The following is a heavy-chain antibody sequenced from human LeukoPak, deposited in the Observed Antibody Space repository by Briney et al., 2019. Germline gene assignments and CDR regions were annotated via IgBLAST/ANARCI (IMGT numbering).Heavy chain of an antibody. D-gene: IGHD3-10*02. CDR2: ISSSGSTI. Sequence: GGSLRLSCAASGCTFGSYEMNWVRQAPGKGLEWVSYISSSGSTIYYADSVKGRFTISRDNAKNSLYLQMNSLRAEDTAVYYCAELGITMIGGVWGKGTTVTISS. J-gene: IGHJ6*04. CDR3: AELGITMIGGV. CDR1: GCTFGSYE. V-gene: IGHV3-48*03.